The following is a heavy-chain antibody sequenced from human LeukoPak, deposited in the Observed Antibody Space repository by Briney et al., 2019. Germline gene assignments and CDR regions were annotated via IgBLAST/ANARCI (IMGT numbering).Heavy chain of an antibody. J-gene: IGHJ4*02. CDR2: IYYSGST. V-gene: IGHV4-59*01. CDR1: GGSIRSYY. CDR3: AREGYDILTGFYDYFDY. D-gene: IGHD3-9*01. Sequence: SETLSLTCSVPGGSIRSYYWSWIRQPPGKGLEWIGYIYYSGSTKYNPSLKSRVTISVDTSKNQLSLNLSSVTAADTAVYYCAREGYDILTGFYDYFDYWGRGTLVTVSS.